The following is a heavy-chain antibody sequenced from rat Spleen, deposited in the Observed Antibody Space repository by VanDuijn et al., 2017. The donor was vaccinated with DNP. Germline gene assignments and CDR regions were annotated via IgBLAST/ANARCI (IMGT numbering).Heavy chain of an antibody. V-gene: IGHV5-17*01. CDR3: ARPYGYNNGGFAY. CDR2: IFYDGSST. J-gene: IGHJ3*01. D-gene: IGHD1-4*01. Sequence: EVQLVESGGGLVQPGNSLKLSCAVSGFTFSGYAMAWVRQSPKKGLEWVATIFYDGSSTYYRDSVKGRFTISRDNAKSTLYLQMNSLRSEDMATYYCARPYGYNNGGFAYWGQGTLVTVSS. CDR1: GFTFSGYA.